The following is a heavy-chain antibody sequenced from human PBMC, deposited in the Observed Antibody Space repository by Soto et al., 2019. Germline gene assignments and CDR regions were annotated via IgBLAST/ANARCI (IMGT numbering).Heavy chain of an antibody. D-gene: IGHD1-1*01. J-gene: IGHJ4*02. V-gene: IGHV3-48*03. CDR2: ISSSGSTI. Sequence: EVQLVESGGGLVQPGGSLRLSCAASVFTFSSYEMNWVRQAPGKGLEWVSYISSSGSTIYYADSVKGRFTISRDNAKNSLYLQMNSLRAEDAAVYYCARKRRNTFFDYWGQGTLVTVSS. CDR3: ARKRRNTFFDY. CDR1: VFTFSSYE.